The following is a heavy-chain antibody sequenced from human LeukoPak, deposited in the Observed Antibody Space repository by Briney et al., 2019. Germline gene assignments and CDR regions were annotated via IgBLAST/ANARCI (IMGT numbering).Heavy chain of an antibody. CDR3: ANGYSGSKYFFDY. V-gene: IGHV3-23*01. D-gene: IGHD3-10*01. J-gene: IGHJ4*02. CDR1: GFTFTNYA. Sequence: PGGSLRLSCAASGFTFTNYAMYWVRQAPGEGLEWVSAIGGDGRTIYYADSVKGRFTISRDNSKNTLYLQMNSLRAEDTAVYYCANGYSGSKYFFDYWGQGTLVTVSS. CDR2: IGGDGRTI.